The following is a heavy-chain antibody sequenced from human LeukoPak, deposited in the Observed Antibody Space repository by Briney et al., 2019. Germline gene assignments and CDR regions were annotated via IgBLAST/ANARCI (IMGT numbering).Heavy chain of an antibody. CDR1: GFTVSSNY. V-gene: IGHV3-66*01. CDR2: VYSGGST. CDR3: AREGRGSYYLDY. J-gene: IGHJ4*02. Sequence: PGGSLRLPCAASGFTVSSNYMSWVRQAPGKGLEWVSVVYSGGSTFYADSVKGRFTISRDNSKNTLYLQMNSLRVGDTAVYYCAREGRGSYYLDYWGQGTLVTVSS. D-gene: IGHD1-26*01.